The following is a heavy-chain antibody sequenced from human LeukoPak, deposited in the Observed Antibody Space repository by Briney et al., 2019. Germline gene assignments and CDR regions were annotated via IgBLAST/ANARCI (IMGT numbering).Heavy chain of an antibody. Sequence: SQTLSLTCAISGDSLSSNSAAWHWLRQSPSRGLEWLGRTYYRSKWYNDYAVSVKSRVTLKPDTSKNQFSLQLYSVTPEDTAVYYCARGYSYGYDFHYWGQGTLVTVSS. CDR2: TYYRSKWYN. CDR1: GDSLSSNSAA. CDR3: ARGYSYGYDFHY. J-gene: IGHJ4*02. D-gene: IGHD5-18*01. V-gene: IGHV6-1*01.